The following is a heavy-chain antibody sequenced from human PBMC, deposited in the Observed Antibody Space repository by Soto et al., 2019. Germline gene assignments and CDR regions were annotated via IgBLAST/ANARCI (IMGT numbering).Heavy chain of an antibody. CDR2: IIPVFATT. D-gene: IGHD1-20*01. J-gene: IGHJ4*02. CDR3: AKEFHSWNYFDY. V-gene: IGHV1-69*13. CDR1: GGTFSSYA. Sequence: ASVKVSCKASGGTFSSYAVNWVRQAPGQGLEWMGVIIPVFATTHYAQNSHGRVTITADESTGTAYLELSSLRAEDTAVYYCAKEFHSWNYFDYWGQGTLVTVSS.